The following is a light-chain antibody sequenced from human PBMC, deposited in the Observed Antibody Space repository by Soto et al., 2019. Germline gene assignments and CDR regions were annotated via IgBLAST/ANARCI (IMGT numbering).Light chain of an antibody. CDR3: SSYTPSSTH. Sequence: QSVLTQPASVSGSPGQSITISCTGTSSDVGGYNHVSWFQQHPGKAPKLMINDVSNRPSGVSTRFSGSESGNTASLTISGLQAEDEADYYCSSYTPSSTHFGTGTKLTVL. CDR1: SSDVGGYNH. V-gene: IGLV2-14*01. J-gene: IGLJ1*01. CDR2: DVS.